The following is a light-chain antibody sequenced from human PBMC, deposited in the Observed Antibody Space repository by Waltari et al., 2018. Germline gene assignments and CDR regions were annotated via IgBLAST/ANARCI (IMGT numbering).Light chain of an antibody. CDR3: SSYTSSRGVV. V-gene: IGLV2-14*03. CDR2: DVS. CDR1: SSDVGGYNY. J-gene: IGLJ2*01. Sequence: QSALTQPASVSGSPGQSITISCTGTSSDVGGYNYVSWYQQHPGKAPKLMIYDVSNRPSGVSNCFSGSKSGNTASLTISGLQAEDEADYYCSSYTSSRGVVFGGGTKLTVL.